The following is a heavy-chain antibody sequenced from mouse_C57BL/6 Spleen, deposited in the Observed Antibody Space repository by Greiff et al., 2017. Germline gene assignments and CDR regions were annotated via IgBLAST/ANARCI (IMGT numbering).Heavy chain of an antibody. CDR2: IDPSDSET. CDR1: GYTFTSYW. Sequence: VQLQQPGAELVRPGSSVKLSCKASGYTFTSYWMHWVKQRPIQGLEWIGNIDPSDSETHYNQKFTDKATLTVDKSSSTAYMQLSSLTSEDSAVYYCARGGSNYAMDYWGQGTSVTVSS. V-gene: IGHV1-52*01. D-gene: IGHD1-1*02. J-gene: IGHJ4*01. CDR3: ARGGSNYAMDY.